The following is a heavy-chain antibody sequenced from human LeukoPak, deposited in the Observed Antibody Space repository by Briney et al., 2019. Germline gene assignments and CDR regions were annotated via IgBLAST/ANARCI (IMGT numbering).Heavy chain of an antibody. J-gene: IGHJ4*02. CDR2: IGSGGSDT. CDR1: GFRFRGYA. Sequence: GGPLRLSCVASGFRFRGYAVSWVRQAPGKGLEWVSAIGSGGSDTHYADSVKGRFTISRDNSKTTLYLQMNSLRAEDTALYYCAKYFSTSASRNFDSWGQGILVSVSS. D-gene: IGHD2-15*01. V-gene: IGHV3-23*01. CDR3: AKYFSTSASRNFDS.